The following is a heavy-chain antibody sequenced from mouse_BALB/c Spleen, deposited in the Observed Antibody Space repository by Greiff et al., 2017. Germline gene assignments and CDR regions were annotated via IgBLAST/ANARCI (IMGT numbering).Heavy chain of an antibody. CDR3: ARNRGYGNYAYWYFDV. D-gene: IGHD2-1*01. CDR2: IWSGGST. J-gene: IGHJ1*01. CDR1: GFSLTSYG. Sequence: VQLQESGPGLVQPSQSLSITCTVSGFSLTSYGVHWVRQSPGKGLEWLGVIWSGGSTDYNAAFISRLSISKDNSKSQVFFKMNSLQANDTAIYYCARNRGYGNYAYWYFDVWGAGTTVTVSS. V-gene: IGHV2-2*02.